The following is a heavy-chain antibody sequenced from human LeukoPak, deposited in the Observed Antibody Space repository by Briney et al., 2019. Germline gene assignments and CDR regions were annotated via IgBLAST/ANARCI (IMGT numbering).Heavy chain of an antibody. CDR3: ARNVDTSLVN. CDR2: ISYTGNT. CDR1: GGSIGAFY. Sequence: SETLSLTCNVSGGSIGAFYWSWIRQRPGKGLEWIGYISYTGNTNYNPSLKSRVIISIDTSKNQFSLRLSSVTALDTALYYCARNVDTSLVNWGQGTLVTVSS. D-gene: IGHD5-18*01. J-gene: IGHJ4*02. V-gene: IGHV4-59*08.